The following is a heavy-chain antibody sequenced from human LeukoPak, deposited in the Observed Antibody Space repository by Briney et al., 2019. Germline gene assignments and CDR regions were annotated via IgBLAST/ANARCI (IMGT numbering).Heavy chain of an antibody. J-gene: IGHJ4*02. CDR2: INPKSGCT. D-gene: IGHD4/OR15-4a*01. CDR1: GYTFTGYY. CDR3: ASGAQRDHFDY. Sequence: AAVKDSCKASGYTFTGYYMHWVRQAPGQGLEWMEWINPKSGCTNYAQNFRGRVHMTRDTSISSAYMELSSLRSDDTAVYYCASGAQRDHFDYWGQGTLVTVSS. V-gene: IGHV1-2*02.